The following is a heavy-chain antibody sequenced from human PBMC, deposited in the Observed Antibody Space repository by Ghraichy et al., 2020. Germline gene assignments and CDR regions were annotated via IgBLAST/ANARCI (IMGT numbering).Heavy chain of an antibody. Sequence: SVKVSCKASGGTFSSYAISWVRQAPGQGLEWMGGIIPIFGTANYAQKFQGRVTITADESTSTAYMELSSLRSEDTAVYYCARVVGATTGLGFDPWGQGTLVTVSS. CDR2: IIPIFGTA. V-gene: IGHV1-69*13. D-gene: IGHD1-26*01. J-gene: IGHJ5*02. CDR1: GGTFSSYA. CDR3: ARVVGATTGLGFDP.